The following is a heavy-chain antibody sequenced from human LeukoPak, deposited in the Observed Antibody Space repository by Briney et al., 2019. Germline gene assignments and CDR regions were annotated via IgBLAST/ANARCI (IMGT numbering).Heavy chain of an antibody. CDR2: ISSSGGTI. CDR3: AKMTAVLWWPPGSDAFDI. J-gene: IGHJ3*02. V-gene: IGHV3-48*03. CDR1: GFTFSSYE. D-gene: IGHD2-21*01. Sequence: PGGSLRLSCAASGFTFSSYEMNWVRQAPGKGLEWLSYISSSGGTIHYADSVKGRFTISRDNSKNTLFLEMNSLRAEDTAVYYCAKMTAVLWWPPGSDAFDIWGQGTMVTVSS.